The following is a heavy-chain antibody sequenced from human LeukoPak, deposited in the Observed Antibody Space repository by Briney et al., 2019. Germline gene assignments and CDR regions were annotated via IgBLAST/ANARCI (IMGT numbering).Heavy chain of an antibody. Sequence: ASVKVSCKASGYTFTSYGISWVRQAPGQGLEWMGWISAYNGNTNYAQKLQGRVTMTTDTSTSTAYMELRSLRSDDTAVYYCAGYDFWSGLPPCYMDVWGKGTTVTVSS. CDR1: GYTFTSYG. J-gene: IGHJ6*03. D-gene: IGHD3-3*01. V-gene: IGHV1-18*01. CDR3: AGYDFWSGLPPCYMDV. CDR2: ISAYNGNT.